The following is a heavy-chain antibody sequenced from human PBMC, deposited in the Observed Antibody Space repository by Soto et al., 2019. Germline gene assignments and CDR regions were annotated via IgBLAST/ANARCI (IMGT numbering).Heavy chain of an antibody. CDR2: IYYSGST. J-gene: IGHJ4*02. D-gene: IGHD6-19*01. Sequence: PSETLSLTCTVSGGSISSSSYYWGWIRQPPGKGLEWIGSIYYSGSTYYNPSLKSRVTISVDTSKNQFSLKLSSVTAADTAVYYCARHSVARSDFDYWGQGTLVTVS. V-gene: IGHV4-39*01. CDR1: GGSISSSSYY. CDR3: ARHSVARSDFDY.